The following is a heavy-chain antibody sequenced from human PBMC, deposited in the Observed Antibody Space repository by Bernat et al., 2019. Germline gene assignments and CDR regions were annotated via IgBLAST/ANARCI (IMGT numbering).Heavy chain of an antibody. CDR3: ARLKGFAAY. CDR1: GGSISSSYY. V-gene: IGHV4-39*01. CDR2: IYYSGST. J-gene: IGHJ4*02. Sequence: QVQLQESGPGLVKPSETLSLTCTVSGGSISSSYYWGWIRQPPGKGLEWIGSIYYSGSTYYNPSLKSRVTISVDTSKNQFSLKLSSVTAADTAVYYCARLKGFAAYWGQGTLVTVSS.